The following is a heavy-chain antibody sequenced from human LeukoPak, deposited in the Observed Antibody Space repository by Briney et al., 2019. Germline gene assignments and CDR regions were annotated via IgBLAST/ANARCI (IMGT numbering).Heavy chain of an antibody. CDR2: IYYSGST. Sequence: SETLSLTCTVSGGSISGSSYYWGWIRQPPGKGLEWIGSIYYSGSTYYNPSLKSRVTISVDTSKNQFSLKLNSVTAADTALYYCTRGLPRANDAFDIWGRGTMVTVSS. CDR3: TRGLPRANDAFDI. CDR1: GGSISGSSYY. J-gene: IGHJ3*02. V-gene: IGHV4-39*01.